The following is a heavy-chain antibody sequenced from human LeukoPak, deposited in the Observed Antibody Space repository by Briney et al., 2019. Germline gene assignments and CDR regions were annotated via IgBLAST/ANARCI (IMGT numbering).Heavy chain of an antibody. CDR1: GDTFFSYD. D-gene: IGHD3-22*01. CDR2: MNPGSVNT. J-gene: IGHJ4*02. V-gene: IGHV1-8*02. Sequence: GSVKSSCEASGDTFFSYDINWVRKATGQGLECRCWMNPGSVNTGYAQKFQGRVNMTRDTSISTAYMERSGLRSEDTAVYYCASLSETAAYYYPTGYYSLAYWGQGTPITVDS. CDR3: ASLSETAAYYYPTGYYSLAY.